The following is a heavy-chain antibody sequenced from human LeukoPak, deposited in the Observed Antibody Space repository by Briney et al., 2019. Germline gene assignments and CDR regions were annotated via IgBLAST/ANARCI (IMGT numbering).Heavy chain of an antibody. V-gene: IGHV4-59*01. Sequence: RPSETLSLTCTVSGGSISGYYWSWIRQPPGKGREWIGYIYYSGTTNYNPSLKSRVTISVDTSKNQFSLKLSSVTAADTAVYYCARGVYIAAAQYGYWGQGTLVTVSS. J-gene: IGHJ4*02. D-gene: IGHD6-13*01. CDR3: ARGVYIAAAQYGY. CDR1: GGSISGYY. CDR2: IYYSGTT.